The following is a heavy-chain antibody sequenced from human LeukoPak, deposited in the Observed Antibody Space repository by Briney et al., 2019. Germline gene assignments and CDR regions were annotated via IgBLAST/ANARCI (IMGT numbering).Heavy chain of an antibody. CDR3: AKGVRITMVRGAFDI. V-gene: IGHV3-11*01. CDR1: GFTFSDYY. Sequence: GGSLRLSCAASGFTFSDYYMSWIRQAPGKGLEWVSYISSSGSTIYYADSVKGRFTISRDNAKNSLYLQMNSLRAEDTALYYCAKGVRITMVRGAFDIWGQGTMVTVSS. CDR2: ISSSGSTI. D-gene: IGHD3-10*01. J-gene: IGHJ3*02.